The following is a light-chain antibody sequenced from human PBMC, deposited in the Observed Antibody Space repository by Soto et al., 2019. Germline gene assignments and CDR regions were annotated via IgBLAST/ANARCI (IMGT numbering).Light chain of an antibody. J-gene: IGLJ2*01. CDR1: TSDIGGSNF. V-gene: IGLV2-8*01. CDR3: SSFAGSNNVL. Sequence: QSALTQPPSASGSRGQSVTISCTGTTSDIGGSNFVSWYQQHPGRAPKVVIYEVSKRPSGVPDRFSGYKSGNTASLTVSGLQDEDEADYYCSSFAGSNNVLFGGGTQLTVL. CDR2: EVS.